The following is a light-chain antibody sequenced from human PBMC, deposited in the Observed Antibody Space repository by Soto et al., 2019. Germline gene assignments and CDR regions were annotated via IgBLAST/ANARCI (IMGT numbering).Light chain of an antibody. J-gene: IGKJ1*01. CDR1: QSISSY. V-gene: IGKV1-39*01. Sequence: DIQMTQSPSSLSASVGDRVTITCRASQSISSYLNWYQQKPGKAPKVLIFAASSLESGVPSRFSGSGSGTDFTLTISSLEPEDFALYYCQQLNSYPRTFGQGTKV. CDR2: AAS. CDR3: QQLNSYPRT.